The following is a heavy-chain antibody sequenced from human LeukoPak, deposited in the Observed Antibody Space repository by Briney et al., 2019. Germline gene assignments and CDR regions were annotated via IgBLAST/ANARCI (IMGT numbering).Heavy chain of an antibody. CDR3: ARGRGDYLLTYDY. Sequence: GGSLRLSCAASGFTFSSYGMHWVRQAPGKGLEWVAVIWYDGSNKYYADSVKGRFTISRDNSKNTLYLQMNSLRAEDTAVYYCARGRGDYLLTYDYWRQGTLVTVSS. V-gene: IGHV3-33*01. CDR2: IWYDGSNK. J-gene: IGHJ4*02. D-gene: IGHD4-17*01. CDR1: GFTFSSYG.